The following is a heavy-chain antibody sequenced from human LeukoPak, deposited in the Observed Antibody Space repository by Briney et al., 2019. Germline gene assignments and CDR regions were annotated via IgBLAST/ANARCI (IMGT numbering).Heavy chain of an antibody. V-gene: IGHV4-39*07. J-gene: IGHJ4*02. CDR3: GRVRKSDTAIDY. CDR2: IYYNGNT. D-gene: IGHD3-22*01. CDR1: GDSISSRTNY. Sequence: PSETLSLTCPVSGDSISSRTNYWGWIRQPPGKGLEWIGCIYYNGNTYYNPSLRSRVTISLDTSKNQFSLKLTSVTAADTAVYYRGRVRKSDTAIDYWGQGTLVTVSS.